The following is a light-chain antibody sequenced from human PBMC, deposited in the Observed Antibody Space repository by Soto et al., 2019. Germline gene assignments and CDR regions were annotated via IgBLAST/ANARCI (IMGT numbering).Light chain of an antibody. Sequence: DSVRTHSPGSLAVSLGERATINCKSSQSVLYSSNNKNYLAWYQQKPGQPPKLLIYWASTRESGVPDRFSGSGSGTDFTLTISSLQAEDVAVYYCQQYYSTPTFGQGTKVDIK. V-gene: IGKV4-1*01. CDR1: QSVLYSSNNKNY. CDR2: WAS. J-gene: IGKJ1*01. CDR3: QQYYSTPT.